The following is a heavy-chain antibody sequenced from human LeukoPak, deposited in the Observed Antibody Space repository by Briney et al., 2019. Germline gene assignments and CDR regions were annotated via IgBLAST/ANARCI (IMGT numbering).Heavy chain of an antibody. J-gene: IGHJ4*02. CDR1: GYTFTGIY. CDR3: AREEVSVISDTCCSGLGY. V-gene: IGHV1-2*02. Sequence: ASVKVSCKASGYTFTGIYLHWVRQAPGQGLEWMGWINPKSGGTNYAQKFQGRVAMTRDTSINTAYMELSSLRSDDTAIYYCAREEVSVISDTCCSGLGYWGQGTLVTVSS. CDR2: INPKSGGT. D-gene: IGHD3-10*01.